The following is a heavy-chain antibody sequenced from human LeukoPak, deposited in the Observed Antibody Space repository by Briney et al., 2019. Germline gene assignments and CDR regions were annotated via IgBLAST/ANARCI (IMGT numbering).Heavy chain of an antibody. CDR3: AQSLGSGNWIGNWFDP. V-gene: IGHV4-39*01. Sequence: SETLSLTCTVSGGFISSSSHSWGWIRQPPGKGLEWTGTIYYTGRTYYNPSLESRLTISVDTSKNQFSLKLTSVTAADTAIYYCAQSLGSGNWIGNWFDPWGQGTLVTVSS. J-gene: IGHJ5*02. D-gene: IGHD1-1*01. CDR1: GGFISSSSHS. CDR2: IYYTGRT.